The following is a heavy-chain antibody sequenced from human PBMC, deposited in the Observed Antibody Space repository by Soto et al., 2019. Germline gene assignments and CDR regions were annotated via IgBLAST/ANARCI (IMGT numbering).Heavy chain of an antibody. Sequence: ASVKVSCKASESTFSTYLVHWVRQVHGQGLEWMGWHNGYNGQTEYSQKFQGRVTITRDTSAKTAYLELRSLTSEDTAVYYCAGPHDRAGLGTWGQGTLVTVSS. CDR3: AGPHDRAGLGT. J-gene: IGHJ5*02. CDR1: ESTFSTYL. V-gene: IGHV1-3*01. D-gene: IGHD1-1*01. CDR2: HNGYNGQT.